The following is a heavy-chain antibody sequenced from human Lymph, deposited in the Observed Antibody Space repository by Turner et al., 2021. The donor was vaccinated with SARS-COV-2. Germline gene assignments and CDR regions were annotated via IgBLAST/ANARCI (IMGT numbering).Heavy chain of an antibody. D-gene: IGHD2-15*01. CDR2: TYHSENA. CDR3: ATKYCSGGSCSYFDY. CDR1: GCSSSSRNW. J-gene: IGHJ4*02. V-gene: IGHV4-4*02. Sequence: QVQLQQSGPGRVKPSGTLSFTCAVSGCSSSSRNWWSWVRQPPGKGLEWIGETYHSENANYNPSRRSRVTISVYKSKHQFSMKLSSVTAADTAVCYCATKYCSGGSCSYFDYWGQGTLVTVSS.